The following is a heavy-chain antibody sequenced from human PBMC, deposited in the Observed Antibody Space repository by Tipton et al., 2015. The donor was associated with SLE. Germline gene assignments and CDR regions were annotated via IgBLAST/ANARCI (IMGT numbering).Heavy chain of an antibody. Sequence: TLSLTCAVHGGSFSGYYWSWIRQPPGKGLEWIGEINHSGSTNYNPSLKSRLTISVDTSKNQFSLKLSSVTAADTAVYYCARRPDWGSEVRIPFDYWGQGTLVTVSS. V-gene: IGHV4-34*01. D-gene: IGHD7-27*01. CDR3: ARRPDWGSEVRIPFDY. CDR1: GGSFSGYY. CDR2: INHSGST. J-gene: IGHJ4*02.